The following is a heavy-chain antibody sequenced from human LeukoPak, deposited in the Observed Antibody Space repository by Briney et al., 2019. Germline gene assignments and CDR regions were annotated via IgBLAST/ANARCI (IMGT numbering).Heavy chain of an antibody. CDR1: GFTFSDYY. V-gene: IGHV3-11*04. D-gene: IGHD3-3*01. J-gene: IGHJ4*02. Sequence: KAGGSLRLSCAASGFTFSDYYMSWIRQAPGKGLEWVSYISSSGSTIYYADSVKGRFTISRDNAKNSLNLQMNSLRAEDTAVYYCAILRFLEWFFDYWGQGTLVTVSS. CDR2: ISSSGSTI. CDR3: AILRFLEWFFDY.